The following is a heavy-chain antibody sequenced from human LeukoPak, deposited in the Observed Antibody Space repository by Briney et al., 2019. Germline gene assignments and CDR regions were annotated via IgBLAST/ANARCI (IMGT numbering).Heavy chain of an antibody. J-gene: IGHJ4*02. V-gene: IGHV3-48*03. CDR3: ARVDSSGYFYWHDY. D-gene: IGHD3-22*01. CDR1: GFTVSSYA. CDR2: ISSSGTTK. Sequence: GGSLRLSCAASGFTVSSYAMSWVRQAPGKGLEWVSAISSSGTTKYYADSVKGRFTISRDNAKNSLYLQMNSLRAEDTAVYYCARVDSSGYFYWHDYWGQGTLVTVSA.